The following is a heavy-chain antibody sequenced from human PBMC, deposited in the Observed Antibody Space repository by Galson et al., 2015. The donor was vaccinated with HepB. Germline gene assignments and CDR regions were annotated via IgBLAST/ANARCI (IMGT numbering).Heavy chain of an antibody. D-gene: IGHD3-9*01. Sequence: SVKVSCKASGGTFSSNAISWVRQAPGQGLEWMGGIIPIFGTANYAQKFQDRVTITADESTSTAYMELSSLRSEDTAVYYCARGRGYYDILTGYSVPDAFDIWGQGTMVTVSS. CDR2: IIPIFGTA. CDR3: ARGRGYYDILTGYSVPDAFDI. CDR1: GGTFSSNA. V-gene: IGHV1-69*13. J-gene: IGHJ3*02.